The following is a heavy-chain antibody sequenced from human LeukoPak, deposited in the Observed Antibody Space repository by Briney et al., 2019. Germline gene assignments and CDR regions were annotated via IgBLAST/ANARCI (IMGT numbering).Heavy chain of an antibody. CDR2: ISGSGGST. V-gene: IGHV3-23*01. D-gene: IGHD6-13*01. CDR1: GFDFSSYA. Sequence: GGSLRLSCAASGFDFSSYAMTWVRQAPGKGLEWISTISGSGGSTYYTDSVKGRFTISRDNSKNIYLQMNSLRADDTAVYYCAKTGTPWYYFDYWGQGTLVTVSS. J-gene: IGHJ4*02. CDR3: AKTGTPWYYFDY.